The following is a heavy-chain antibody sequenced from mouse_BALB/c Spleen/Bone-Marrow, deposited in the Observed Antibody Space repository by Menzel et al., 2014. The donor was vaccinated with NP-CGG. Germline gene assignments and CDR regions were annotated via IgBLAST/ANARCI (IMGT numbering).Heavy chain of an antibody. CDR3: ARDGNFAMDY. Sequence: EVKLVESGGGLVKPGGSLKLSCAVSGFTFSDYYMYWVRQNPEKRLEWVATINDGGSYTYYPDSVKGRLTISRDNAKNNLYLQMSSLKSEDTAMYYCARDGNFAMDYWGQGTSVTVSS. J-gene: IGHJ4*01. V-gene: IGHV5-4*02. CDR1: GFTFSDYY. D-gene: IGHD2-1*01. CDR2: INDGGSYT.